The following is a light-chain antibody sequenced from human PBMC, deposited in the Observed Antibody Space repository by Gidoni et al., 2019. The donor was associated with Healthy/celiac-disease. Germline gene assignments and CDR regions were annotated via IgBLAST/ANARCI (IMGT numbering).Light chain of an antibody. Sequence: DIQMTQSPSTLSASVGDRVTITCRASQSISSWLAWYQQKPGKAPKLLIYKASSLESGVPSRFSRSGSGTEFTLTISSLQPDDFATYYCQQYNSYSSFXPXTKVDIK. CDR1: QSISSW. CDR3: QQYNSYSS. J-gene: IGKJ3*01. CDR2: KAS. V-gene: IGKV1-5*03.